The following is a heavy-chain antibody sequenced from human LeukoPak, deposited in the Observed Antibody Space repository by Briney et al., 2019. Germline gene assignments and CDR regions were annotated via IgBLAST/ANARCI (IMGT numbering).Heavy chain of an antibody. D-gene: IGHD6-13*01. CDR2: IYYSGST. CDR3: ARMQQLVTPFTHYYYGMDV. V-gene: IGHV4-59*01. J-gene: IGHJ6*02. CDR1: GGSISSYY. Sequence: PSETLSLTCTVSGGSISSYYWSWIRQPPGKGLEWIGYIYYSGSTNYNPSLKSRVTISVDTSKNQFSLKLSSVTAADAAVYYCARMQQLVTPFTHYYYGMDVWGQGTTVTVSS.